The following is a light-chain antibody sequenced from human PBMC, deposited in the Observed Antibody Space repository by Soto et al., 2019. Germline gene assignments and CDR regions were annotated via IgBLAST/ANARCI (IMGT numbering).Light chain of an antibody. CDR2: KAS. CDR3: QQYETFSGT. V-gene: IGKV1-5*03. Sequence: DIQMTQSPSTLSGSVGDRVTITCRASQTISSWLAWYQQKPGKAPKLLIYKASTLKSGVPSRFSGSGSGTEFTLTISSLQHDDFATYYCQQYETFSGTFGPGTKVDIK. CDR1: QTISSW. J-gene: IGKJ1*01.